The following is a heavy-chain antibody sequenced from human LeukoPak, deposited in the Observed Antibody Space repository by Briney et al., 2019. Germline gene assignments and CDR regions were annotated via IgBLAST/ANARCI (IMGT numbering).Heavy chain of an antibody. V-gene: IGHV3-20*04. CDR3: ARPTYMIYDSSGYYYRNYWYFDL. CDR1: GFTFDDYG. J-gene: IGHJ2*01. Sequence: GGSLRLSCAASGFTFDDYGMSWVRQAPGKGLEWVSGINWNGGSTGYADSVKGRFTISRDNAKNSLYLQMNSLRAKDTAVYYCARPTYMIYDSSGYYYRNYWYFDLWGRGTLVTVSS. D-gene: IGHD3-22*01. CDR2: INWNGGST.